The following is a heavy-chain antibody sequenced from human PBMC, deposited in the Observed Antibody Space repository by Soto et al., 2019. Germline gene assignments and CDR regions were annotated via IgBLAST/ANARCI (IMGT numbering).Heavy chain of an antibody. V-gene: IGHV3-23*01. CDR2: ISFGST. J-gene: IGHJ4*02. Sequence: GGSLRLSCAASGFTFSSYAMSWVRQAPGKGLEWVSGISFGSTYYADSVKGRFTISRDNSKNTLYLQMNSLRAEDTAVYYCAKGYTGYVRIFDYWGQGTLVTVSS. CDR1: GFTFSSYA. D-gene: IGHD5-12*01. CDR3: AKGYTGYVRIFDY.